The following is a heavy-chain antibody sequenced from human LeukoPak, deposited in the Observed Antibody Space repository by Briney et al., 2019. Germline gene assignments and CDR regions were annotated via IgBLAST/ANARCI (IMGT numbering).Heavy chain of an antibody. CDR2: INPNSGGT. V-gene: IGHV1-2*04. Sequence: ASVKVSCKASGYTFTSYDINWVRQATGQGLEWMGWINPNSGGTNYAQKFQGWVTMTRDTSISTAYMELSRLRSDDTAVYYCAREGSSSSGYYFDYWGQGTLVTVSS. J-gene: IGHJ4*02. CDR3: AREGSSSSGYYFDY. D-gene: IGHD6-6*01. CDR1: GYTFTSYD.